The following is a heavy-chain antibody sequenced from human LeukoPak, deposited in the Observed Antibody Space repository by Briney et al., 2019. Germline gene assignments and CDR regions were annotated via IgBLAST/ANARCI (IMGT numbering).Heavy chain of an antibody. D-gene: IGHD1-1*01. CDR2: IKQDGSEK. Sequence: GGSLRLSCAASGFTFSSYWMTWVRQAPGKGLQWVANIKQDGSEKNYVDSVEGRFTISRDNAKNSLYVQMSSLRAEDTAVYYCAKDQLGPYYYGMDVWGQGTTVTVSS. J-gene: IGHJ6*02. CDR1: GFTFSSYW. V-gene: IGHV3-7*01. CDR3: AKDQLGPYYYGMDV.